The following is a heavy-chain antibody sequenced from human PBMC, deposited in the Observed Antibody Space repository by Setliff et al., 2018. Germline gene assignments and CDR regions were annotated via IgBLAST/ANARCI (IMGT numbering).Heavy chain of an antibody. V-gene: IGHV3-23*01. CDR3: AKDRPQGVNGRSLDY. D-gene: IGHD3-10*01. CDR2: ISAIGRNT. CDR1: EFRFTNYA. Sequence: GGSLRLSCEASEFRFTNYAMSWVRQSPGKGLEWVSAISAIGRNTFYASSVMGRFTISRDNSRNMVFLSMNGLRAEDTAVYYCAKDRPQGVNGRSLDYWGRGALVTVSS. J-gene: IGHJ4*02.